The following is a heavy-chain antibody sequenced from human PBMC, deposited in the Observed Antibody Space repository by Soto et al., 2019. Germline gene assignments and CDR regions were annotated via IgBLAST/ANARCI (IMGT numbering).Heavy chain of an antibody. CDR1: GFSLSTSGMR. D-gene: IGHD2-2*01. J-gene: IGHJ6*02. CDR3: AQTNCSSTSCYDYYGKDV. Sequence: SGPTLVNPTQTLTLTCTFSGFSLSTSGMRVSWIRQPPGKALEWLARIDWDDDKFYSTSLKTRLTISKDTSKNQVVLTMTNMDPVDTATYYCAQTNCSSTSCYDYYGKDVWGQGTTVTVSS. V-gene: IGHV2-70*04. CDR2: IDWDDDK.